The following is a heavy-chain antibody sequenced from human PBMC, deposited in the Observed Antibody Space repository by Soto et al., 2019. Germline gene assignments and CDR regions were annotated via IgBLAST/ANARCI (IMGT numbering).Heavy chain of an antibody. J-gene: IGHJ4*02. V-gene: IGHV3-23*01. CDR2: SSGSGGAT. D-gene: IGHD3-16*02. CDR1: WGNIIGHA. Sequence: VGLLRHSRCAAWGNIIGHARSCVSPTPRKGVGWVSDSSGSGGATYYADPVKGRFTISRDNSKNTLYLQMNSLRAEDTAVYYCAKSAITFGGVIVIPLSYFDYWGQGTLVTVSS. CDR3: AKSAITFGGVIVIPLSYFDY.